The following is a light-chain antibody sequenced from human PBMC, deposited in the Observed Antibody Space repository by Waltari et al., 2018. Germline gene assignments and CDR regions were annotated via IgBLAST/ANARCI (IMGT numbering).Light chain of an antibody. V-gene: IGKV2-28*01. CDR1: QSLLHSNGKTF. CDR2: LGS. J-gene: IGKJ2*01. CDR3: MQALQTPYT. Sequence: DIVMTQSPLSLPVTPGEPASISCRSSQSLLHSNGKTFFDWYLQKPGQSPQLLLYLGSNRASGVPDRFSGSQSGTDFTLESSRVEAEDVGIYYCMQALQTPYTFGQGTKLEIK.